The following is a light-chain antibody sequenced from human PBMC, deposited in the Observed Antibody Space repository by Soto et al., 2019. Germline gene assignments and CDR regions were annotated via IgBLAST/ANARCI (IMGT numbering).Light chain of an antibody. CDR3: QQCYSTRWT. CDR2: AAS. CDR1: QSVSSY. V-gene: IGKV1-39*01. Sequence: DIQMTQSPSSLSASVGDRVTITCRASQSVSSYLNWYQQKPGKAPKLLIYAASSLQSGVPSRFSGSGSGTDFTLTISSLQPEYIATYYCQQCYSTRWTFGQGTKVDIK. J-gene: IGKJ1*01.